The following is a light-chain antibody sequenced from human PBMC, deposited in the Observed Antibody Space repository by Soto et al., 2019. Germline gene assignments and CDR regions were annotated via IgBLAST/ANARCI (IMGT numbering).Light chain of an antibody. Sequence: QSVLTQPTSVSGSPGQSITISCTGTSSDVGGYNYVSWYQHHPGKAPKLMICDVSDRPSGVSNRFSGSKSGNTASLTISGLQAEDEADYYCISYTSGSTPWVFGTGTKVTVL. CDR1: SSDVGGYNY. CDR3: ISYTSGSTPWV. V-gene: IGLV2-14*03. CDR2: DVS. J-gene: IGLJ1*01.